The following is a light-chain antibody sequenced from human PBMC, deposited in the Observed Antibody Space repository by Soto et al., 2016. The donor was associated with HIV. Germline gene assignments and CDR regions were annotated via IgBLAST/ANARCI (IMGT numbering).Light chain of an antibody. J-gene: IGLJ2*01. Sequence: SYELTQPPSVSVSPGQTASITCSGDKLGDKYACWYQQKPGQSPVPLIYQDSKRPSGIPERFSGSNSGNAATLTISGTQAMDEADYYCQAWDSFVVFGGGTKLTVL. CDR3: QAWDSFVV. CDR1: KLGDKY. CDR2: QDS. V-gene: IGLV3-1*01.